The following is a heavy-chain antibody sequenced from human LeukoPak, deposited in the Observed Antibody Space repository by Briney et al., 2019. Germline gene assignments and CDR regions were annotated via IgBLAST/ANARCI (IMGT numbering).Heavy chain of an antibody. J-gene: IGHJ4*02. D-gene: IGHD6-19*01. CDR2: ISGSGSTR. V-gene: IGHV3-48*03. Sequence: GGSLRLSCAASGFSFSSYEMNWVRQAPGKGLEWVSYISGSGSTRYYADSVKGRFTISRDNAKNSLHLQMNSLRAEDTAVYYCARDLNGWYGRVDNWGQGTLVTVSS. CDR1: GFSFSSYE. CDR3: ARDLNGWYGRVDN.